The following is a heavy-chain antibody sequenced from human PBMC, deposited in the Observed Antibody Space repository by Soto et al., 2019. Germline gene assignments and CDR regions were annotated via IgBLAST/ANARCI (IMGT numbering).Heavy chain of an antibody. Sequence: RRLSCTASGFTFSSHAMSWVRQAPGKHLEWVSSISGSAGLTFYADSVKGRFTISRDNSKNTLYLQMNSLRAEDTARYYCAKDWISGSSPYWGQGTLVTVSS. CDR3: AKDWISGSSPY. CDR1: GFTFSSHA. D-gene: IGHD2-15*01. CDR2: ISGSAGLT. V-gene: IGHV3-23*01. J-gene: IGHJ4*02.